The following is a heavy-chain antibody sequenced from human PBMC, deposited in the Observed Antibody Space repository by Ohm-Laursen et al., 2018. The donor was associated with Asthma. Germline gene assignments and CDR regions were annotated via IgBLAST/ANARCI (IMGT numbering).Heavy chain of an antibody. CDR1: GFTFSSYA. CDR3: ARVVDGAAVGGY. Sequence: SLRLSCAASGFTFSSYAMHWVRQAPGKGLEWVAVISYDGSNKYYADSVKGRFTISRDNSKNTLYLQMNSLRAEDTAVYYCARVVDGAAVGGYWGQGTLVTVSS. V-gene: IGHV3-30-3*01. J-gene: IGHJ4*02. D-gene: IGHD6-13*01. CDR2: ISYDGSNK.